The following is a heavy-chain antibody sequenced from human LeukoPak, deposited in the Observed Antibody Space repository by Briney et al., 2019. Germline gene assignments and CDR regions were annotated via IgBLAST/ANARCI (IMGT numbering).Heavy chain of an antibody. D-gene: IGHD3-22*01. V-gene: IGHV4-31*03. Sequence: PSETLSLTCTVSGDSISSGGYYWSWIRQHPGKGLEWIGYIYYSGSTYYNPTLKSRVTISVDTSKNQFSLKLSSVTAADTAVYYCATFYYYESSGYYYIFDYWGQETLVTVSS. J-gene: IGHJ4*02. CDR1: GDSISSGGYY. CDR3: ATFYYYESSGYYYIFDY. CDR2: IYYSGST.